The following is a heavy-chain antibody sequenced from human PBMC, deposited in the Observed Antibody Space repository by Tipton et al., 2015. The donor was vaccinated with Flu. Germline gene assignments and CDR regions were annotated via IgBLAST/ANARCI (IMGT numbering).Heavy chain of an antibody. J-gene: IGHJ4*02. D-gene: IGHD2-15*01. V-gene: IGHV3-74*01. CDR2: INTDGSTT. CDR3: TRDVEYCSHVGCWSPIY. CDR1: GFTFSNYW. Sequence: SLRLSCAASGFTFSNYWMHWVRQAPGKGPVWVSRINTDGSTTVYADSVKGRFTISRDNPKTTLYLQMDGLRAEDTAVYYCTRDVEYCSHVGCWSPIYWGQGTPVTVSS.